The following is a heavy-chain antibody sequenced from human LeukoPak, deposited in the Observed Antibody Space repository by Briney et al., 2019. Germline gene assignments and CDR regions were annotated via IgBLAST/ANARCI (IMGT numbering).Heavy chain of an antibody. Sequence: SETLSLTCAVYGGSFSGYYWSWIRQPPGKGLEWIGETNHSGSTNYNPSLKSRVTISVDTSKNQFSLKLSSVTAADTAVYYCARGDYDILTGYPRPFDYWGQGTLVTVSS. J-gene: IGHJ4*02. V-gene: IGHV4-34*01. CDR3: ARGDYDILTGYPRPFDY. CDR2: TNHSGST. D-gene: IGHD3-9*01. CDR1: GGSFSGYY.